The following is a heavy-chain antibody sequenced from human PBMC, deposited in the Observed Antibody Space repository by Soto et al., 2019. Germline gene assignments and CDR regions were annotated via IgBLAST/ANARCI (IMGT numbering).Heavy chain of an antibody. CDR2: VRPYNRNT. CDR1: GYPFSSTG. J-gene: IGHJ4*02. D-gene: IGHD3-10*01. CDR3: VRDLDGSGNYYTDY. V-gene: IGHV1-18*01. Sequence: GASVKVSCKASGYPFSSTGISWVRQAPGQGLEWMGWVRPYNRNTYYAQRLRGRVTMTTDTSTSTAYMELRSLTSDDTAVYFCVRDLDGSGNYYTDYWGQGTLVTVSS.